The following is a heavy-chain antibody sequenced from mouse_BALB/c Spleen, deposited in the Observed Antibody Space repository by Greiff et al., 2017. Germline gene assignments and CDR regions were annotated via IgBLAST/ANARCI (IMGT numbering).Heavy chain of an antibody. J-gene: IGHJ2*01. V-gene: IGHV5-6-5*01. Sequence: EVKLMESGGGLVKPGGSLKLSCAASGFAFSSYDMSWVRQTPEKRLEWVASISSGGSTYYPDSVKGRFTISRDNARNILYLQMSSLRSEDTAMYYCARGPLYYYGSSYPLFDYWGQGTTLTVSS. CDR1: GFAFSSYD. CDR3: ARGPLYYYGSSYPLFDY. CDR2: ISSGGST. D-gene: IGHD1-1*01.